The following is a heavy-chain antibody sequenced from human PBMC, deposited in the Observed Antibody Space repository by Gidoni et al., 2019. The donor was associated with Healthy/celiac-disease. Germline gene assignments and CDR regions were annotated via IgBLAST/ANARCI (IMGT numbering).Heavy chain of an antibody. D-gene: IGHD2-21*02. V-gene: IGHV4-34*01. J-gene: IGHJ4*02. CDR1: GGSFSGYY. Sequence: QVQLQQWGAGLLKPSETLSLTCAVYGGSFSGYYWSWIRQPPGKGLEWIGEINHSGSTNYNPSLKSRVTISVDTAKTQFSLKLSSVTAADTAVYYCARAPDGGNSPIPRYFDYWGQGTLVTVSS. CDR2: INHSGST. CDR3: ARAPDGGNSPIPRYFDY.